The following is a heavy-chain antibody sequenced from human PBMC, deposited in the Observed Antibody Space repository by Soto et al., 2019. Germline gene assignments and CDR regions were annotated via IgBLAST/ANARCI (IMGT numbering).Heavy chain of an antibody. CDR3: ARLSPWNDVVSDAFDV. V-gene: IGHV4-59*08. CDR1: GGSISSYY. Sequence: SETLSLTCTVSGGSISSYYWSWIRQPPGKGLEWIGNIYYSGSTNHNPSLKSRVTISVDTSKNQFSLKLSSVTAADTAAYFCARLSPWNDVVSDAFDVWGQGTMVTVSS. CDR2: IYYSGST. J-gene: IGHJ3*01. D-gene: IGHD1-1*01.